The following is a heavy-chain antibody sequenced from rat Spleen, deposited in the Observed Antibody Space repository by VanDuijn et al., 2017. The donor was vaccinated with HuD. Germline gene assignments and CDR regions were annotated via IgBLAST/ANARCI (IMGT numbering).Heavy chain of an antibody. CDR2: ISYSGST. Sequence: EVQLQESGPGLVKPSQSLSLTCSVTGYSITSNYWGWIRKFPGNKMEWIGHISYSGSTSYNPSLKSRISITRDTSKNQFFLQLNSVITEDKVTYYCARYRDSVRHVRILGHWGQGVMVTVSS. CDR1: GYSITSNY. CDR3: ARYRDSVRHVRILGH. V-gene: IGHV3-1*01. J-gene: IGHJ2*01. D-gene: IGHD1-11*01.